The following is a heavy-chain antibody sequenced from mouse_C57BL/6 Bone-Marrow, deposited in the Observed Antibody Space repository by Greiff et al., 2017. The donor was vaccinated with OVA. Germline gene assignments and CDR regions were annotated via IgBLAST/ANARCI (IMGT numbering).Heavy chain of an antibody. CDR1: GYTFTSYW. CDR3: ASAVFAY. CDR2: IDPSDSYT. V-gene: IGHV1-50*01. J-gene: IGHJ3*01. Sequence: VQLQQPGAELVKPGASVKLSCKASGYTFTSYWMQWVKQRPGQGLEWIGEIDPSDSYTNYNQKFKGKATLTVDTSSSTAYMQLSSLTSEDSAVYYCASAVFAYWGQGTLFTVSA.